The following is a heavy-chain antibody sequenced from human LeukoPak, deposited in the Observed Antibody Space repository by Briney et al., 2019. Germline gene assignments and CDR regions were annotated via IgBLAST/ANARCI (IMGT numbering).Heavy chain of an antibody. CDR1: GGSISSSSYY. CDR3: ARAVAGTFYYYYYMDV. J-gene: IGHJ6*03. CDR2: IYYSGST. Sequence: NPSETLSLTCTVSGGSISSSSYYWGWIRQPPGKGLEWIGSIYYSGSTNYNPSLKSRVTISVDTSKNQFSLKLSSVTAADTAVYYCARAVAGTFYYYYYMDVWGKGTTVTISS. V-gene: IGHV4-39*07. D-gene: IGHD6-19*01.